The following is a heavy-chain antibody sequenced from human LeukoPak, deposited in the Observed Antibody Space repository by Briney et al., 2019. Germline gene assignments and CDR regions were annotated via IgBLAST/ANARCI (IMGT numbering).Heavy chain of an antibody. V-gene: IGHV3-30-3*01. CDR2: ISYDGSNK. CDR3: ARNGGIVGANFDY. CDR1: GFTFSSYA. Sequence: GGSLRLSCAASGFTFSSYAMHWVRQAPGKGLEWVAVISYDGSNKYYADSVKGRFTISRDNSKNTLYLQMNSLRAEDTAVYYCARNGGIVGANFDYWGQGTLVTVSS. D-gene: IGHD1-26*01. J-gene: IGHJ4*02.